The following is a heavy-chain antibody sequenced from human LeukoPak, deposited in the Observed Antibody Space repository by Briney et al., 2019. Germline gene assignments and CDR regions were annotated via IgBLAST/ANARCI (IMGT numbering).Heavy chain of an antibody. J-gene: IGHJ4*02. CDR1: GYAFTDYG. D-gene: IGHD5-24*01. V-gene: IGHV1-18*04. Sequence: ASVKVSCKASGYAFTDYGIGWVRQAPGHGLEWLGWTSGYTGATNYAQNLQARVTMTTDTATSTAYMELRSLTSDDTAMYYCARGWRSLQSNQISPFDSWGLGTLVTVSS. CDR2: TSGYTGAT. CDR3: ARGWRSLQSNQISPFDS.